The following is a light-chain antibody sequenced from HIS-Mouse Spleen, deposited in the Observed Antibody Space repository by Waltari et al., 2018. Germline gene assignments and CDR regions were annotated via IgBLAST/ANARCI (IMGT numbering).Light chain of an antibody. CDR2: EES. V-gene: IGLV3-10*01. CDR3: YSTDSSGNHRV. CDR1: ALPKKY. Sequence: SYELTQPPSVSVSPGQTARITCSGDALPKKYAYWYQEKSGQAPVLVIYEESKRPSGIPGRVSGYSSGTMATLTISGAQVEDEADYYCYSTDSSGNHRVFGGGTKLTVL. J-gene: IGLJ2*01.